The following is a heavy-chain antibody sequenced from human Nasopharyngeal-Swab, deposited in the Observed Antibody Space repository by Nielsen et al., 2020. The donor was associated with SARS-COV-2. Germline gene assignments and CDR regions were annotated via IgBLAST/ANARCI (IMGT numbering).Heavy chain of an antibody. CDR2: TYYRSKWYN. CDR1: GDSVSSNSAA. Sequence: SETLSLTCAISGDSVSSNSAAFPFLLPYPSRGLEWLGRTYYRSKWYNDYAVSVKSRITINPDTSKNQFSLQLNSVTPEDTAVYYCARVVAGLFDYWGQGTLVTVSS. D-gene: IGHD2-21*01. V-gene: IGHV6-1*01. CDR3: ARVVAGLFDY. J-gene: IGHJ4*02.